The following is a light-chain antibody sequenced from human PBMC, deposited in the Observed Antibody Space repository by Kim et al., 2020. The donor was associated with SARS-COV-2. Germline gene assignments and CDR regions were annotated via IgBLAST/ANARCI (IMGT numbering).Light chain of an antibody. Sequence: GNTVTIPCTRSGGNIADNYVQWYQQRPDSAPTIVIYEDDQRPSGVPDRFSGSIDSSSSSASLTISGLKTEDEADYYCQSYDISNVIFGGGTQLTVL. CDR1: GGNIADNY. J-gene: IGLJ2*01. CDR2: EDD. V-gene: IGLV6-57*03. CDR3: QSYDISNVI.